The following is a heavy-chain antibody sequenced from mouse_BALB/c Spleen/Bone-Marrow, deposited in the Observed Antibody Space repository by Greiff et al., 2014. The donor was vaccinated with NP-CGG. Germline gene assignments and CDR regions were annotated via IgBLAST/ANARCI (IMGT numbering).Heavy chain of an antibody. CDR3: ARDRYYDYYFDY. Sequence: VQLVESGPGPVAPSQSLSITCTVSGFPLTNYGVHWVRQPPGKGLEWLGVIWAGGSTNYNSALMSRLSITKDNSKSQVFLKMNSLQTDDTAMYYCARDRYYDYYFDYWGQGTTLTVSS. D-gene: IGHD2-4*01. CDR1: GFPLTNYG. CDR2: IWAGGST. V-gene: IGHV2-9*02. J-gene: IGHJ2*01.